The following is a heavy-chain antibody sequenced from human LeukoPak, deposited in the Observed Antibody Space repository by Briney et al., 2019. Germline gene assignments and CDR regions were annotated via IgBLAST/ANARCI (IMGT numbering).Heavy chain of an antibody. J-gene: IGHJ4*02. Sequence: PGGSLRLSCVASGFTVSSNFMSWVRQAPGKGLEWVSVIYSGGSTYFADSVKGRFTISRDNPKNTVYLQMNSLRAEDTAVYYCARKRVRDYYDSSGYLDYWGQGTLVTVSS. CDR1: GFTVSSNF. V-gene: IGHV3-53*01. CDR2: IYSGGST. CDR3: ARKRVRDYYDSSGYLDY. D-gene: IGHD3-22*01.